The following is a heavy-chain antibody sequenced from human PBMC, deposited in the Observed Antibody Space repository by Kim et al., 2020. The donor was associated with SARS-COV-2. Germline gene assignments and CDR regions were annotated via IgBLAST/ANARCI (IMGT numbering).Heavy chain of an antibody. CDR3: ASWSGANLLYCSGGSCYSQSPYNGFDP. CDR2: IKQDGSEK. Sequence: GGSLRLSCAASGFTFSSYWMSWVRQAPGKGLEWVANIKQDGSEKYYVDSVKGRFTISRDNAKNSLYLQMNSLRAEDTAVYYCASWSGANLLYCSGGSCYSQSPYNGFDPGGKGPRVTVPS. D-gene: IGHD2-15*01. J-gene: IGHJ5*02. CDR1: GFTFSSYW. V-gene: IGHV3-7*01.